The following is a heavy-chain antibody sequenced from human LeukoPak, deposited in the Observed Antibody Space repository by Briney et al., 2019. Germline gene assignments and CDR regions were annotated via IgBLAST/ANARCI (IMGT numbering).Heavy chain of an antibody. CDR2: IVVGSGNT. CDR1: GFTFTSSA. CDR3: AAAHDILTGYHRYYFDY. D-gene: IGHD3-9*01. Sequence: GASVKVACKASGFTFTSSAVQWVRQARGQRLEWIGWIVVGSGNTNYAQKFQERVTITRDMSTSTAYMELSSLRSEDTAVYYCAAAHDILTGYHRYYFDYWGQGTLVTVSS. J-gene: IGHJ4*02. V-gene: IGHV1-58*01.